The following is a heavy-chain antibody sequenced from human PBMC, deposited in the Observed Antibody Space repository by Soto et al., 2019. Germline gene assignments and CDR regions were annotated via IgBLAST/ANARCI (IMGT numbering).Heavy chain of an antibody. CDR1: GFTFSSYG. CDR3: AKDSVYSSSWWGAFDI. J-gene: IGHJ3*02. CDR2: ISYDGSNK. D-gene: IGHD6-13*01. Sequence: LRLSCAASGFTFSSYGMHWVRQAPGKGLEWVAVISYDGSNKYYADSVKGRFTISRDNSKNTLYLQMNSLRAEDTAVYYCAKDSVYSSSWWGAFDIWGQGTMVTVSS. V-gene: IGHV3-30*18.